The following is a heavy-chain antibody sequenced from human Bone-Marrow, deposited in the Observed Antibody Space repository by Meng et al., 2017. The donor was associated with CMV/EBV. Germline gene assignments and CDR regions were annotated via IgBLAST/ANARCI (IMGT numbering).Heavy chain of an antibody. CDR2: IRSKANSYAT. D-gene: IGHD3-22*01. V-gene: IGHV3-73*02. J-gene: IGHJ4*02. Sequence: VESGGGLGQPGGALELSWAAFGFTFSGSAMHWVRQASGKGLEWVGRIRSKANSYATAYAASVKGRFTISRDDSKNTAYLQMNSLKTEDTAVYYCTILNYDSSGYLDYWGQGTLVTVSS. CDR1: GFTFSGSA. CDR3: TILNYDSSGYLDY.